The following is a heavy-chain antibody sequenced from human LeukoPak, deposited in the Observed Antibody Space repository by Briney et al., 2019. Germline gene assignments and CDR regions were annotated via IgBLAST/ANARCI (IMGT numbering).Heavy chain of an antibody. Sequence: GESLKISCKGSGYSFTSYWIGWVRQAPGKGLEWVSIISRACESIFYADSVKGRFTISRDNAKNSLYLQMNGLRAEDTAVYYCARGATDVTRWFDPWGQGTLVTVSS. CDR2: ISRACESI. V-gene: IGHV3-21*01. CDR3: ARGATDVTRWFDP. CDR1: GYSFTSYW. J-gene: IGHJ5*02. D-gene: IGHD1-1*01.